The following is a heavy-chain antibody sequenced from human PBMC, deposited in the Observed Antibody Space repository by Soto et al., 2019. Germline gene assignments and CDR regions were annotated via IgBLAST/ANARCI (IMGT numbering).Heavy chain of an antibody. J-gene: IGHJ6*02. CDR3: AKGYSSSGTVYYGMDV. CDR1: VFTCDDYA. CDR2: ISWNSGSI. Sequence: SLRLSGAASVFTCDDYAMHWVRQAPGKGLEWVSGISWNSGSIGYADSVKGRFTISRDNAKNSLYLQMNSLRAEDTALYYCAKGYSSSGTVYYGMDVWGQGTTVTVSS. V-gene: IGHV3-9*01. D-gene: IGHD6-13*01.